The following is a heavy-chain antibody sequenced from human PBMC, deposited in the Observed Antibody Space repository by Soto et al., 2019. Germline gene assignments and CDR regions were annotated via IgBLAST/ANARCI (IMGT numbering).Heavy chain of an antibody. CDR2: IIPIFGTA. V-gene: IGHV1-69*01. CDR1: GGPCSSYA. CDR3: ASDRDGYLPPED. Sequence: QVQLVQSGAEVKKPGSSVKVSCKASGGPCSSYAISWVRQAPGQGLEWMGGIIPIFGTANYAQKFQGRVTITADESTSTAYMELSSLRSEDTAVYYCASDRDGYLPPEDWGQGTLVTVSS. J-gene: IGHJ4*02. D-gene: IGHD5-12*01.